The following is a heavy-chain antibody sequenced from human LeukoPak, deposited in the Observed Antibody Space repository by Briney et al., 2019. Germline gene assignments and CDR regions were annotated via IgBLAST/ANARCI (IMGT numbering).Heavy chain of an antibody. CDR1: GVAISRGGYA. Sequence: NTSETLSLTCAVSGVAISRGGYAWNWIRQPPGKGLEWIAYIYHSGTTYYNPSLKSRVTISVDTSKNQFSLKPSSVTAADTAVYYCARDITGSFDYWGQGNLVTVSS. CDR2: IYHSGTT. J-gene: IGHJ4*02. V-gene: IGHV4-30-2*01. CDR3: ARDITGSFDY. D-gene: IGHD1-14*01.